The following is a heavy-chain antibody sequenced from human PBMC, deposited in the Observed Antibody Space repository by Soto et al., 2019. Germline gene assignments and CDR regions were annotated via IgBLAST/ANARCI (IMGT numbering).Heavy chain of an antibody. Sequence: GGSLRLSCEGSGFTFSDYYISWIRQAPGKGLEWISYSSNSGTFSRYADSVKGRFSISRDNTKNLLYLQMNSLRAEDTAVYYCARSGDNYNRLDYWGQGXPVTVSS. CDR1: GFTFSDYY. J-gene: IGHJ4*02. D-gene: IGHD1-1*01. CDR3: ARSGDNYNRLDY. CDR2: SSNSGTFS. V-gene: IGHV3-11*06.